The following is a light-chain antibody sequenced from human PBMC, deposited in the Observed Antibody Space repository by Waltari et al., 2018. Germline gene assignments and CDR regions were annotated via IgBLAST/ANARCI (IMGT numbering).Light chain of an antibody. V-gene: IGLV2-14*03. CDR1: SIDFVAYDY. CDR2: DVS. J-gene: IGLJ1*01. CDR3: SSMISGGPLV. Sequence: QSALTQPASVSGSPGQSITISCTGTSIDFVAYDYVYWYRQLHGKAPELMISDVSRRPSGISARFSGSKSGDTASLTISGLQAEDEADYYCSSMISGGPLVFGSGTQVTVL.